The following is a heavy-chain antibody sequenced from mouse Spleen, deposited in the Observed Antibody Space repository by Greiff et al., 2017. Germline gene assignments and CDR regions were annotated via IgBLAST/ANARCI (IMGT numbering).Heavy chain of an antibody. CDR3: ARWETGAMDY. Sequence: VQLQQSGPELVKPGASVKISCKASGYTFTDYYMNWVKQSHGKSLEWIGDINPNNGGTSYNQKFKGKATLTVDKSSSTAYMELRSLTSEDSAVYYCARWETGAMDYWGQGTSVTVSS. CDR2: INPNNGGT. J-gene: IGHJ4*01. V-gene: IGHV1-26*01. CDR1: GYTFTDYY. D-gene: IGHD4-1*01.